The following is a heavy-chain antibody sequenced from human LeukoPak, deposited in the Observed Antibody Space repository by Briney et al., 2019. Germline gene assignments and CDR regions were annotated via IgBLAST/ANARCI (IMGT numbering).Heavy chain of an antibody. CDR3: AQFCSDGSCLLDDY. V-gene: IGHV1-8*01. CDR2: MNPNSGNT. D-gene: IGHD2-15*01. CDR1: GYTLTSYD. Sequence: ASVKVSCKASGYTLTSYDINWVRQATGQGLEWMGWMNPNSGNTGYAQKFQGRVTMTRNTSISTAYMELSSLRSEDTAVYYCAQFCSDGSCLLDDYWGQGTLVTVSS. J-gene: IGHJ4*02.